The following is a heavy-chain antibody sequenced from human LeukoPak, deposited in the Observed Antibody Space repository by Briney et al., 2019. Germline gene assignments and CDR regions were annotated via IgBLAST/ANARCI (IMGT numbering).Heavy chain of an antibody. CDR1: GWTFSGYY. CDR2: INHSGST. V-gene: IGHV4-34*01. J-gene: IGHJ4*02. D-gene: IGHD6-19*01. CDR3: ARDLVAGRPFDY. Sequence: SETLSLTCAVYGWTFSGYYWSWIRQPPGKGLEWIGEINHSGSTNYNPSLKSRVTISVDTSKNQFSLKLSSVTAADTAVYYCARDLVAGRPFDYWGQGTLVTVSS.